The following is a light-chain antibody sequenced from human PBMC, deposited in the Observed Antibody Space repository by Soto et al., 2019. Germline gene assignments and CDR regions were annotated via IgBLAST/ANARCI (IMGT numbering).Light chain of an antibody. CDR2: EVS. CDR3: CSYGGSSTFV. Sequence: QSALTQPASVSGSPGQSITISCTGTSSDVGSYNLVSWYQQHPGKAPKLMIYEVSKRPSGVSNRFSGSKSGNTASLTISGLQAEDEAEYYCCSYGGSSTFVFGTGTKVTVL. J-gene: IGLJ1*01. CDR1: SSDVGSYNL. V-gene: IGLV2-23*02.